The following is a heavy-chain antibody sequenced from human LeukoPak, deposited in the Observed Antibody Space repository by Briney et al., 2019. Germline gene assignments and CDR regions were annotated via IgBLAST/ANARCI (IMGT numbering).Heavy chain of an antibody. D-gene: IGHD6-6*01. Sequence: SETLSLTCTVSGYSISSGYYWNWIRQPPGKGLEWIGYIYYTGTTNYNPSLKSRVTISIDTSKNQFSLKLSSVTAADTAVYYCAREISSVAFDIWGQGTMVTVSS. CDR1: GYSISSGYY. CDR3: AREISSVAFDI. CDR2: IYYTGTT. V-gene: IGHV4-61*01. J-gene: IGHJ3*02.